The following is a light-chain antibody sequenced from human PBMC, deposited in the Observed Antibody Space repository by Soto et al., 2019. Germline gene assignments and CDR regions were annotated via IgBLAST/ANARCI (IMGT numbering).Light chain of an antibody. Sequence: QSALTQPASVSGSPGQSITISCTGTSSDIGVYDFVSWYQQHPGRAPKLLIYDVTNRPSGISDRFSGSKSGNTASLTISGLQPEDEADYYCSPYTTSTTRVFGGGTKLTVL. J-gene: IGLJ3*02. CDR3: SPYTTSTTRV. V-gene: IGLV2-14*01. CDR1: SSDIGVYDF. CDR2: DVT.